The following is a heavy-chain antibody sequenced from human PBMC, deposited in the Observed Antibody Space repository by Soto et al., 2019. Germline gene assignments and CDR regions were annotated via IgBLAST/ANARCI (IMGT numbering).Heavy chain of an antibody. D-gene: IGHD5-12*01. Sequence: SETLSLTCTVSGGSISGYYWSWIRQPPGKGLEWIGYIYNSGSTNYNPSLKSRVTISVDTSKNQFSLKLISVTAADTAVYYCASFLGLDYYYYMDVWGKGTKVTVSS. J-gene: IGHJ6*03. CDR2: IYNSGST. CDR3: ASFLGLDYYYYMDV. CDR1: GGSISGYY. V-gene: IGHV4-59*08.